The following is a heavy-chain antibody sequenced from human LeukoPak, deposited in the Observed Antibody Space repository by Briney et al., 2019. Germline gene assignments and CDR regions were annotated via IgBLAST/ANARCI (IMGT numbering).Heavy chain of an antibody. CDR3: GRETAWPADY. Sequence: GGSLRLSCAASGFTFDDYAMHWVRQAPGKGLEWVSGISWNSGSIGYADSVKGRFTISRDNAKNTLYLQMNSLTTEDTAIYYCGRETAWPADYWGQGTLVTVSS. CDR1: GFTFDDYA. J-gene: IGHJ4*02. D-gene: IGHD2-21*02. CDR2: ISWNSGSI. V-gene: IGHV3-9*01.